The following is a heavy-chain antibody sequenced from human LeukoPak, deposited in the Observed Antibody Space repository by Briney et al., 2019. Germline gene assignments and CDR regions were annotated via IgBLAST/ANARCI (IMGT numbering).Heavy chain of an antibody. Sequence: GGSLRLSCAASGFTFNSYAMSWVRQAPGKGLECVSVITASGGNTYYADSVKGRFTISRDNSKDTLYLQMNSLRAEDTALYYCARRSVTKQLDYWGQGTPVTVSS. J-gene: IGHJ4*02. CDR2: ITASGGNT. V-gene: IGHV3-23*01. CDR3: ARRSVTKQLDY. D-gene: IGHD4-17*01. CDR1: GFTFNSYA.